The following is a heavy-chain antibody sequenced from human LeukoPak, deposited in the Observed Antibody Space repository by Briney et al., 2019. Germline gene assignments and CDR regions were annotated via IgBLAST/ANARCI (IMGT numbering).Heavy chain of an antibody. CDR3: ARAGSTQQLVSSFDY. Sequence: GGSLRLSCAASGFTFSSYSMNWVRQAPGKGLEWVSSISSSSSYIYYADSVKGRFTISRDNAKNPLYLQMNSLRAEDTAVYYCARAGSTQQLVSSFDYWGQGTLVTVSS. J-gene: IGHJ4*02. V-gene: IGHV3-21*01. D-gene: IGHD6-13*01. CDR1: GFTFSSYS. CDR2: ISSSSSYI.